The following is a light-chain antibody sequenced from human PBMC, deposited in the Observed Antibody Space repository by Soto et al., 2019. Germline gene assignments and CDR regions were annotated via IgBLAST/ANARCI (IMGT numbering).Light chain of an antibody. V-gene: IGKV1-33*01. CDR2: DTT. CDR3: QQYVNLPYT. J-gene: IGKJ2*01. Sequence: DIQMTQSPTSLAASVGDRVTITCPASQDLTNFLNWYQQKPGEAPKLLIYDTTTLEEGVPSRFSGGGSGTDFTFTINGLQPEDAAIYSCQQYVNLPYTFGQGTKLEIK. CDR1: QDLTNF.